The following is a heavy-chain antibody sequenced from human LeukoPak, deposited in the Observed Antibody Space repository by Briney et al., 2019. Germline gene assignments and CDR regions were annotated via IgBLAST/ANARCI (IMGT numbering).Heavy chain of an antibody. Sequence: GASVKVSCKASGYTFTSYGISWVRQAPGQGLEWMGWISAYNGNTNYAQKLQGRVTMTTDTSTSTAYMELRSLRSDDTAVYYCARDKTIFGPPAWFDPWGQGTLVTVSS. J-gene: IGHJ5*02. CDR1: GYTFTSYG. CDR3: ARDKTIFGPPAWFDP. CDR2: ISAYNGNT. D-gene: IGHD3-9*01. V-gene: IGHV1-18*01.